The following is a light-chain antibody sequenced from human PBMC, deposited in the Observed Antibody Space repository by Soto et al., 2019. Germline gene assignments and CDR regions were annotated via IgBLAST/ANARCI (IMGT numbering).Light chain of an antibody. Sequence: EIVLTQSPATLSLSPGERGTLSCRASQSVSTYLAWYQQKPGQAPRLLIYEASNRATGIPARFSGSGSGTDSTLTIGYIEPEDFAFVYCQQHSDWVTFGGGTKVEI. V-gene: IGKV3-11*01. CDR1: QSVSTY. CDR2: EAS. CDR3: QQHSDWVT. J-gene: IGKJ4*01.